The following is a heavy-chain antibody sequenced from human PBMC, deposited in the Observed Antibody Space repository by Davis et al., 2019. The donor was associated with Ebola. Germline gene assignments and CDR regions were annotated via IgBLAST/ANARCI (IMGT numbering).Heavy chain of an antibody. V-gene: IGHV3-7*01. CDR3: AVRYRDY. Sequence: GESLKISCVASGFTFSGSWMSWVRQAPGKGLEWVANIKNDGSEKNYVDSVKGRFTISRDNAKNSLYLQMISLRAEDTAVYYCAVRYRDYWGQGTLVTVSS. D-gene: IGHD1-26*01. J-gene: IGHJ4*02. CDR2: IKNDGSEK. CDR1: GFTFSGSW.